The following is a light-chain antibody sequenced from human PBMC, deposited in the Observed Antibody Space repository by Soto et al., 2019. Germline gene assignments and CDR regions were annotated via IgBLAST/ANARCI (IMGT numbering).Light chain of an antibody. CDR1: SSNIGAGYD. Sequence: QSVLTQPPSVSGAPGQRVTISCTGSSSNIGAGYDVHWYQQLPGTAPKLLIYGNSNRPSGVPDRFSGSKSGTSASLAITGLQAEDEADYYCSSYTSTNTPVVFGTGTKLTVL. V-gene: IGLV1-40*01. CDR3: SSYTSTNTPVV. CDR2: GNS. J-gene: IGLJ1*01.